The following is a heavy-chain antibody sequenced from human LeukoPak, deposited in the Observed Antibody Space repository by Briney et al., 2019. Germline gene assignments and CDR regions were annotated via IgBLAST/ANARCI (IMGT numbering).Heavy chain of an antibody. CDR2: INHSGST. V-gene: IGHV4-34*01. CDR3: ARRGYSSSWSPQFDY. Sequence: SETLSLTCAVYGGSFSGYYWSWIRQPPGKELEWIGEINHSGSTNYNPSLKSRVTISVDTSKNQFSLKLSSVTAADTAVYYCARRGYSSSWSPQFDYWGQGTLVTVSS. D-gene: IGHD6-13*01. J-gene: IGHJ4*02. CDR1: GGSFSGYY.